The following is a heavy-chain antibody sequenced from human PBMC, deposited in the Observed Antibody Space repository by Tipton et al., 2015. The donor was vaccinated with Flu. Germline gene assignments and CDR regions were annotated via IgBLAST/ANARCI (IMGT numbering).Heavy chain of an antibody. Sequence: TLSLTCTVSGGSISSGSYYWSWIRQPAGKGLEWIGRIYTSGSTNYNPSLKSRITISVDTSKNQFSLKLSSVTAADTAVYYCAGGYSYGGNYFDYWGQGTLVTVSS. CDR2: IYTSGST. D-gene: IGHD5-18*01. CDR1: GGSISSGSYY. CDR3: AGGYSYGGNYFDY. V-gene: IGHV4-61*02. J-gene: IGHJ4*02.